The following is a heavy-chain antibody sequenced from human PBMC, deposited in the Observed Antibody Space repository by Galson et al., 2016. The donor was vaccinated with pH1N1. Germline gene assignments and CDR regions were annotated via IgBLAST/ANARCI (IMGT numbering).Heavy chain of an antibody. CDR2: MSHTGTT. CDR3: GRQAYDISWFFGGFDI. CDR1: GYSVSSGSS. D-gene: IGHD6-13*01. Sequence: SETLSLTCAVSGYSVSSGSSWGWIRQTPGKGLEYIATMSHTGTTYYNPSLKSRVIISVDTSKNQFSLKLNSLTAADSAVYYCGRQAYDISWFFGGFDIWGQGTMVTVSS. V-gene: IGHV4-38-2*01. J-gene: IGHJ3*02.